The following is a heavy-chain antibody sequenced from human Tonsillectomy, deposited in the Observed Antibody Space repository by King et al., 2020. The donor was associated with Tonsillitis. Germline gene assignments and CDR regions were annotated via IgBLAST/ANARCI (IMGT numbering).Heavy chain of an antibody. J-gene: IGHJ4*02. CDR1: GFTFSSYG. CDR3: AKDPPGGGFGEELNYFDY. CDR2: IRYDGSKK. Sequence: HVQLVESGGGVVQPGGSLRLSCVASGFTFSSYGMHWVRQAPGKGLEWVAFIRYDGSKKYYGDSVKGRFTISRDNSKNTLYLQMNSLRADDTAVYYCAKDPPGGGFGEELNYFDYWGQGTLVTVSS. V-gene: IGHV3-30*02. D-gene: IGHD3-10*01.